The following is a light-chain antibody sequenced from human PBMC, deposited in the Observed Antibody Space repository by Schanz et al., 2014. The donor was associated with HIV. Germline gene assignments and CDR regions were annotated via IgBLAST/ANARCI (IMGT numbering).Light chain of an antibody. CDR1: NSNIGSYV. CDR2: DNN. Sequence: QSVLTQPPSASGTPGQRVTISCSGSNSNIGSYVVNWYHQLPGTAPKLLIYDNNQRPSGVPDRFSGSKSGTSASLAISGLQSEDEADYYCAAWDDRLNGVVFGGGTKLTVL. CDR3: AAWDDRLNGVV. J-gene: IGLJ2*01. V-gene: IGLV1-44*01.